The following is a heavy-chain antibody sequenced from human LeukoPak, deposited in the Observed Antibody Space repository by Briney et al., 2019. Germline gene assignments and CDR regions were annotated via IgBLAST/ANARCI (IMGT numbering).Heavy chain of an antibody. Sequence: ASVKVSCKASGYTFTYYYIYWVRQAPGQGLEWMGLINPSGGSTRYAQNFQGRVTMTRDTSTSTDSMELSSLRSEDTAMYYCARGPYSSGWYGLDYWGQGTLVTVSS. V-gene: IGHV1-46*01. J-gene: IGHJ4*02. CDR1: GYTFTYYY. CDR3: ARGPYSSGWYGLDY. D-gene: IGHD6-19*01. CDR2: INPSGGST.